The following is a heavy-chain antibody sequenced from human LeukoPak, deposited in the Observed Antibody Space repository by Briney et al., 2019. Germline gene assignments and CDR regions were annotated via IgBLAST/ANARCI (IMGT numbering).Heavy chain of an antibody. J-gene: IGHJ4*02. D-gene: IGHD6-6*01. CDR3: ARPLSGYSSSLGY. V-gene: IGHV3-48*03. CDR2: IGSSDSTT. CDR1: GFTFSSYE. Sequence: GGSLRLSCVASGFTFSSYEMNWVRQAPGKGLEWLSYIGSSDSTTHYADSVKGRFTISRDNAKNTLYLQMNSLRAEDTAVYYCARPLSGYSSSLGYWGQGTLVTVSS.